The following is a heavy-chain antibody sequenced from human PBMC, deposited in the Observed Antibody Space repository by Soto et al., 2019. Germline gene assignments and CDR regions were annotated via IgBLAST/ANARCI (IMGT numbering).Heavy chain of an antibody. V-gene: IGHV1-2*04. CDR1: GYTFTGYY. Sequence: GASVKVSCKASGYTFTGYYMHWVRQAPGQGLEWMGWINPNGGGTNYAQKFQGWVTMTRDTSISTAYMELSRLRSDDTAVYYCARDHGPQSSSSFYYYYGMDVWGQGTTVTVSS. D-gene: IGHD6-13*01. J-gene: IGHJ6*02. CDR3: ARDHGPQSSSSFYYYYGMDV. CDR2: INPNGGGT.